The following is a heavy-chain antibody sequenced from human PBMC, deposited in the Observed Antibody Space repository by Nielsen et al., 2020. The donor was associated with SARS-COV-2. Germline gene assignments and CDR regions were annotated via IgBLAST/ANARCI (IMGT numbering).Heavy chain of an antibody. J-gene: IGHJ4*02. CDR2: INHSGST. D-gene: IGHD6-19*01. V-gene: IGHV4-34*01. Sequence: SETLSLTCAVYGRSFSGYYWSWIRQPPGKWLEWIGEINHSGSTNYNPSLKSRVTISVDTSKNQFSLQLSSVTPDDTAVYYCARDTSPWFTSVWYRADYYFENWGQGTLVTVSS. CDR3: ARDTSPWFTSVWYRADYYFEN. CDR1: GRSFSGYY.